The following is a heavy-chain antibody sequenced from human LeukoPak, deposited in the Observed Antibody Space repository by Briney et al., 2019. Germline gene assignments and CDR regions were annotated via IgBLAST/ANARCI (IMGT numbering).Heavy chain of an antibody. J-gene: IGHJ3*02. D-gene: IGHD3-10*01. Sequence: SETLSLTCAVSGGSVSGYYWTWVRQPLGKGLEWIGDISPTGSANYNPSLKSRVIIGLDTSKKQLSLKLESVTAADTAIYYCAREDYGTGSYCRGDAFDIWGHGTMVTVAS. V-gene: IGHV4-34*01. CDR2: ISPTGSA. CDR3: AREDYGTGSYCRGDAFDI. CDR1: GGSVSGYY.